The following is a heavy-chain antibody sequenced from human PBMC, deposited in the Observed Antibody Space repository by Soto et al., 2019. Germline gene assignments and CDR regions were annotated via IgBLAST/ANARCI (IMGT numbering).Heavy chain of an antibody. CDR3: AKHYCGSSTTCFDGFDF. CDR1: GFTLSSYA. CDR2: ISGSGGYT. Sequence: GGSLRLSCAASGFTLSSYAISWVRQAPGKGLEWLSAISGSGGYTYYADSVQGRFTISRDNSKNTLYLQMSSLRAEETAVYYCAKHYCGSSTTCFDGFDFWGQGTMVAVSS. V-gene: IGHV3-23*01. D-gene: IGHD2-2*01. J-gene: IGHJ3*01.